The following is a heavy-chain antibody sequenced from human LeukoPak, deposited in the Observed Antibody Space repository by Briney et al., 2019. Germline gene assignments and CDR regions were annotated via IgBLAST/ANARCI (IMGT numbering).Heavy chain of an antibody. V-gene: IGHV3-33*01. Sequence: GGSLRLSCAASGFTFSSYGMHWVCQAPGKGLEWVAVIWYDGSNKYYADSVKGRFTISRDNSKNTLYLQMNSLRAEDTAVYYCARGYDILTGYYNGFDYWGQGTLVTVSS. CDR3: ARGYDILTGYYNGFDY. J-gene: IGHJ4*02. CDR1: GFTFSSYG. CDR2: IWYDGSNK. D-gene: IGHD3-9*01.